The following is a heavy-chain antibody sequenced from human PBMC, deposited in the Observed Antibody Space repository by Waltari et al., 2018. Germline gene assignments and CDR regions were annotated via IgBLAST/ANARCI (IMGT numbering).Heavy chain of an antibody. D-gene: IGHD3-3*01. Sequence: QVQLVQSGAEVWKPAASVKVSCTASGYTFTGYNSHWVRQVPGQGLEWMGCINPKSGDTKYTQKFQGRVTMTRDTSISTAYMELSRLRSDDTAVYYCARGQWGTIFVGQRAFDIWGQGTMVTVSS. CDR1: GYTFTGYN. CDR3: ARGQWGTIFVGQRAFDI. V-gene: IGHV1-2*02. J-gene: IGHJ3*02. CDR2: INPKSGDT.